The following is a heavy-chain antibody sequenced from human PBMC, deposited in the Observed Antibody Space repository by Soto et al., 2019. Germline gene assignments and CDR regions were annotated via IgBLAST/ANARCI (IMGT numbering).Heavy chain of an antibody. J-gene: IGHJ5*02. CDR1: GGTFSSYA. D-gene: IGHD3-10*01. CDR3: ARENVVRPPSWFDP. V-gene: IGHV1-69*13. CDR2: IIPIFGTA. Sequence: GASVKVSCKASGGTFSSYAISWVRQAPGQGLEWMGGIIPIFGTANYAQKFQGRVTITADESTSTAYMELSSLRSEDTAVYYCARENVVRPPSWFDPWGQGTLVTVSS.